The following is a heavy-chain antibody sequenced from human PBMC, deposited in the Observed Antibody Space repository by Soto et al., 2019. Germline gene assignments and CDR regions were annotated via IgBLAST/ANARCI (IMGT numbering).Heavy chain of an antibody. Sequence: GGSLRLSCAASGFTFSTYGMHWVRQAPGKGLEGVAVIWGDGGSKYYADSVKGRFTISRDNSKNTLYLQMNSLRAEDTAVYYCAKDDYYDSSGGNYFDYWGQGTLVTVSS. CDR3: AKDDYYDSSGGNYFDY. D-gene: IGHD3-22*01. CDR2: IWGDGGSK. J-gene: IGHJ4*02. CDR1: GFTFSTYG. V-gene: IGHV3-33*06.